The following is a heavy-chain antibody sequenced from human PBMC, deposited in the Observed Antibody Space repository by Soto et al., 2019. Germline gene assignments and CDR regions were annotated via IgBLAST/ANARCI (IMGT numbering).Heavy chain of an antibody. Sequence: SETLSLTCTVSGGSISSSSYYWGWIRQPPGKGLEWIGSIYYSGSTYYNPSLKSRVTISVDTPKNQISLKLSSVTAADTAVYYCASPKIDYYYAIDVWGQGTTVTVSS. CDR3: ASPKIDYYYAIDV. CDR2: IYYSGST. V-gene: IGHV4-39*01. CDR1: GGSISSSSYY. J-gene: IGHJ6*02.